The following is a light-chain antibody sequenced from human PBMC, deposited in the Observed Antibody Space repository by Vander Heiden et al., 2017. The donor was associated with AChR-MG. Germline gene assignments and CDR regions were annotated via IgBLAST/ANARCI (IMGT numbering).Light chain of an antibody. CDR3: QQYNTYSVWT. CDR2: KTS. V-gene: IGKV1-5*03. CDR1: QSISRW. Sequence: DFQMTQSPSTLSAPVGDRVTITCRASQSISRWLAWYQQKPGKAPKLLIYKTSNLETGVPSRFSGSGSGTEFTLTISSLQPDDFATYFCQQYNTYSVWTFGQGTKVEIK. J-gene: IGKJ1*01.